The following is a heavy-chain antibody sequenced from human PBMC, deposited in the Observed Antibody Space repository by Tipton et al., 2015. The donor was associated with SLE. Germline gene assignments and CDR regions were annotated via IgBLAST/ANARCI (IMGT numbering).Heavy chain of an antibody. CDR1: GYTFTSFD. Sequence: QVQLVQSGAEVKKPGASVKVSCKASGYTFTSFDINWVRQATGQGLEWMGWMNPNSGNTAYAQKIQGRVTMTRDTSISTAYMELISPRSENPAMYYCAGASPQLGFDYWGQGTLVSVP. J-gene: IGHJ4*02. V-gene: IGHV1-8*01. D-gene: IGHD5-24*01. CDR2: MNPNSGNT. CDR3: AGASPQLGFDY.